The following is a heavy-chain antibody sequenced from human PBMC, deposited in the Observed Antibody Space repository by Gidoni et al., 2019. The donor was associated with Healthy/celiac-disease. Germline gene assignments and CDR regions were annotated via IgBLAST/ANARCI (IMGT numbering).Heavy chain of an antibody. V-gene: IGHV3-49*04. CDR1: GFTFGDYA. CDR3: TRDDSSGYYEYYYYYGMDV. CDR2: IRSKAYGGTT. D-gene: IGHD3-22*01. Sequence: EVQLVESGGGLVQPGRSLRLSCTASGFTFGDYAMSWVRQAPGKGLEWVGFIRSKAYGGTTEYAASVKGRFTISRDDSKSIAYLQMNSLKTEDTAVYYCTRDDSSGYYEYYYYYGMDVWGQGTTVTVSS. J-gene: IGHJ6*02.